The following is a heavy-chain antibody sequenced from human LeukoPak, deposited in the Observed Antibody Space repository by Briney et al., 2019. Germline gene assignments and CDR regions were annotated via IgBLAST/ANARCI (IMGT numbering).Heavy chain of an antibody. V-gene: IGHV3-30*04. Sequence: PGGSLRLSCAASGFTFSFYAIHWVRQAPGKGLEWVAVISSDGSNGYYADSVKGRFTISRDNSKNTLYQQMNSLRVEDTAVYYCAREVGKRDFDYWGQGTLVTVSS. CDR3: AREVGKRDFDY. CDR1: GFTFSFYA. CDR2: ISSDGSNG. D-gene: IGHD1-26*01. J-gene: IGHJ4*02.